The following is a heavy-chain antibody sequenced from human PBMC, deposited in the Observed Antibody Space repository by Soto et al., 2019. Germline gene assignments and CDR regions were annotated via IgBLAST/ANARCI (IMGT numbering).Heavy chain of an antibody. Sequence: GESLTLSCTDAGFTFSKYWMHWVRQAPEKRPKWLSPINVERSSTRYTDSVMSRFTISKDNTDKTVYLQMNSARAEERAAYYCGREICTSGAGPPDVWGQGATV. D-gene: IGHD4-17*01. CDR1: GFTFSKYW. CDR3: GREICTSGAGPPDV. CDR2: INVERSST. J-gene: IGHJ6*02. V-gene: IGHV3-74*01.